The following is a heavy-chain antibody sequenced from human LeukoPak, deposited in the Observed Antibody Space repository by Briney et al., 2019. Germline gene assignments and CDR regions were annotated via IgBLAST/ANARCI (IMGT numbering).Heavy chain of an antibody. CDR2: IYTSGST. J-gene: IGHJ6*03. V-gene: IGHV4-61*02. D-gene: IGHD2-2*01. Sequence: SQTLSLTCTVSGGSISSGSYYWSWIRQPAGKGLEWIGRIYTSGSTNYNPSLKSRVTISVDTSKNQFSLKLSSVTAADTAVYYCAREGCSSTSCYPYYYYYYMDVWGKGTTVTVSS. CDR1: GGSISSGSYY. CDR3: AREGCSSTSCYPYYYYYYMDV.